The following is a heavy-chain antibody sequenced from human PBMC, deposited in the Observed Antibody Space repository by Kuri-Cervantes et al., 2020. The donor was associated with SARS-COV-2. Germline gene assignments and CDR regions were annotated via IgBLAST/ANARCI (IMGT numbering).Heavy chain of an antibody. Sequence: SQTLSLTCAVYGGSFSGYYWSWIRQPPGKGLEWIGEINHSGSTNYNPSLKSRVTISVDTSKNQFSLKLSSVTAADTAVYYCARSALMYYYDSSGSTFDPWGQGTLVTVSS. D-gene: IGHD3-22*01. CDR2: INHSGST. CDR3: ARSALMYYYDSSGSTFDP. CDR1: GGSFSGYY. V-gene: IGHV4-34*01. J-gene: IGHJ5*02.